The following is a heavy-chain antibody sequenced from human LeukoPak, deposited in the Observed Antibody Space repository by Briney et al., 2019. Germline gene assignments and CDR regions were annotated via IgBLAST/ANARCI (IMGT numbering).Heavy chain of an antibody. D-gene: IGHD1-7*01. CDR1: GGTFSGYA. CDR3: ARDNYAGANWFDP. J-gene: IGHJ5*02. CDR2: IIPIFGTA. V-gene: IGHV1-69*05. Sequence: SVKVSCKASGGTFSGYAISWVRQAPGQGLEWMGGIIPIFGTANYAQKFQGRVTITTDESTSTAYMELSSLRSEDTAVYYCARDNYAGANWFDPWGQGTLVTVSS.